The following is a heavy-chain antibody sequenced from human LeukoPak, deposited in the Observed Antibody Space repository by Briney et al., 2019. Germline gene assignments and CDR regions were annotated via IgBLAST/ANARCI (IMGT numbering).Heavy chain of an antibody. D-gene: IGHD6-13*01. Sequence: SETLSLTCTVSGGSISNSSSYWGWIRQPPGKGLEWIGEFNHGGSTNYNPSLKSGITISVDTSKNQFSLKLSSVAAADTAVYYCARRTPYSSSWYENFDYWGQGTLVTVSS. J-gene: IGHJ4*02. V-gene: IGHV4-39*07. CDR1: GGSISNSSSY. CDR2: FNHGGST. CDR3: ARRTPYSSSWYENFDY.